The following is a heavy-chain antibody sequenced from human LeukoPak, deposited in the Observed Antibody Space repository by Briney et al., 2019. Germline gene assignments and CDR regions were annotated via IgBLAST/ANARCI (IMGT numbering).Heavy chain of an antibody. CDR3: TRRGNDSRVDY. V-gene: IGHV3-73*01. J-gene: IGHJ4*02. D-gene: IGHD3-22*01. Sequence: SGRSLRLSCAASGFTFSGSAMHWVRQASGKGLEWVGRIRSKANSYATAYAASVKGRFTISRDDSKNTAYLQMNSLKTEDTAVYYCTRRGNDSRVDYWGQGTLVTVSS. CDR2: IRSKANSYAT. CDR1: GFTFSGSA.